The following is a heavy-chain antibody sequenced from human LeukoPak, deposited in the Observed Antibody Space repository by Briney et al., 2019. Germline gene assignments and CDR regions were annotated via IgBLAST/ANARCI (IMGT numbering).Heavy chain of an antibody. CDR3: ARHGHHGDHDY. Sequence: SETLSLTCTVSGGSISSSSYYWGWIRQPPGKGLEWIGSINYSGSTYYHPSLKSRVTISVDTSKNQFSLKLTSVTAADTAVYYCARHGHHGDHDYWGQGTLVTVSS. D-gene: IGHD2-21*02. CDR1: GGSISSSSYY. CDR2: INYSGST. J-gene: IGHJ4*02. V-gene: IGHV4-39*01.